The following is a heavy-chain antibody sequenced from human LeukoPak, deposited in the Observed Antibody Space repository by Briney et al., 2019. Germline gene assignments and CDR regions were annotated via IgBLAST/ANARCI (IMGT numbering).Heavy chain of an antibody. CDR2: ISYNGIT. D-gene: IGHD5-24*01. CDR3: ARGRRDGYNYVSDY. CDR1: GVSISKSNNY. Sequence: SETLSLTCTVSGVSISKSNNYWGWIRQPPGKGLEWIGTISYNGITYYNPSLKSRVTISVDTSKNQFSLKLSSVTAADTAVYYCARGRRDGYNYVSDYWGQGTLVTVSS. J-gene: IGHJ4*02. V-gene: IGHV4-39*07.